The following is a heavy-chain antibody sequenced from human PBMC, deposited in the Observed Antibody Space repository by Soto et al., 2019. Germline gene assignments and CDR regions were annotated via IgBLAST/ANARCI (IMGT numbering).Heavy chain of an antibody. CDR1: GFTFSSYW. V-gene: IGHV3-74*01. Sequence: EVQLVESGGGLVQPGGSLRLSCAASGFTFSSYWMHWVRQAPGKGLVWVSRINRDGSSANYADSVKGPFTISRDNAKNTSELQMNSLRAEDAAVYYCARETYRTFYFDNWGQGALVTVSS. D-gene: IGHD1-1*01. CDR3: ARETYRTFYFDN. CDR2: INRDGSSA. J-gene: IGHJ4*02.